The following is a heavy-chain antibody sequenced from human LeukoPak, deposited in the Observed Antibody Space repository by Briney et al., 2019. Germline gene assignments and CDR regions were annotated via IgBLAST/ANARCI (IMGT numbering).Heavy chain of an antibody. V-gene: IGHV4-39*01. CDR2: IYYSGST. D-gene: IGHD4-17*01. J-gene: IGHJ5*02. CDR1: GGSISSSSYY. Sequence: PSETLSLTCTVSGGSISSSSYYWGWIRQPPGKGLEWIGSIYYSGSTYYNPSLKSRVTISVDTSENQFSLKLSSVTAADTAVYYCAAQDYGDYLNWFDPWGQGTLVTVSS. CDR3: AAQDYGDYLNWFDP.